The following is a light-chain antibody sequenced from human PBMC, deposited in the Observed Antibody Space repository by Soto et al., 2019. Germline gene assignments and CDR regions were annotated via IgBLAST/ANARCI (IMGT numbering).Light chain of an antibody. V-gene: IGKV3-20*01. J-gene: IGKJ3*01. CDR3: EQHVYSPSN. CDR2: GAS. Sequence: EIVLTQSPGPLSLSPGETATLSCRASQSLTSNFVAWYQQKPGQAPRLLVYGASYRATGIPDRFSGSGSGTDFTLTINTLEPEAFAVYYCEQHVYSPSNFGTGTKV. CDR1: QSLTSNF.